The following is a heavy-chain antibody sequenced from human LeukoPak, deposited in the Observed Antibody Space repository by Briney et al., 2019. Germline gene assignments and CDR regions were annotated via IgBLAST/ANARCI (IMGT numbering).Heavy chain of an antibody. V-gene: IGHV4-38-2*02. CDR1: GYSISSGYY. D-gene: IGHD2-21*01. J-gene: IGHJ4*02. Sequence: SETLSLTCAVSGYSISSGYYWGWIRQPPGKGLEWIGSIYHSGSTYYNPSLKSRVTISVDTSKNQFSLKLSSVTAADTAVYYCARERGVARSFDYWGQGTLVTVSS. CDR3: ARERGVARSFDY. CDR2: IYHSGST.